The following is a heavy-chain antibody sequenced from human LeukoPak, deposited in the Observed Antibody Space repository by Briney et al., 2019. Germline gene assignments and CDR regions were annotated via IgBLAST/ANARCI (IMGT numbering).Heavy chain of an antibody. Sequence: GGSLRLSCAASGFTFSSYAIHWVRQAPGKGLDWVSTISGPGGSTYYADSVKGRFTISRDNSRNTVYLQMNSLRAEDTALYYCAKDLEGAIYYFGYWGQGTLVTVSS. CDR2: ISGPGGST. CDR1: GFTFSSYA. V-gene: IGHV3-23*01. CDR3: AKDLEGAIYYFGY. J-gene: IGHJ4*02. D-gene: IGHD1-26*01.